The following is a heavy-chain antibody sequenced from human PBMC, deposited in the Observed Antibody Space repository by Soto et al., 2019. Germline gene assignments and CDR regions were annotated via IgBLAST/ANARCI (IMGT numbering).Heavy chain of an antibody. CDR1: GLNFTNYS. J-gene: IGHJ5*02. CDR2: ISGNAVNT. Sequence: PGVSLRVSCTASGLNFTNYSVSWVRHAPGRGLEWVSAISGNAVNTYYADSVKGRFTISRDNSKNTLYLQMNSLRAEDTAVYYYAKGAAGPNWFDPWGQGTLVTVSS. CDR3: AKGAAGPNWFDP. V-gene: IGHV3-23*01. D-gene: IGHD6-13*01.